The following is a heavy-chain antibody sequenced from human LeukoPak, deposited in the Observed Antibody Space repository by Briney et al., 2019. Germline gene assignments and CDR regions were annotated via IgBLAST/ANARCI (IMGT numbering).Heavy chain of an antibody. V-gene: IGHV1-2*02. CDR3: AKSSRHRRLGGDWFDP. Sequence: ASVKVSCKASGYTFTGYYMHCVRQAPGQEPEWMGWINLNSGGTNYAQKFQDRLSMTRDTSISTAYMELSRLRSDDTAVYYCAKSSRHRRLGGDWFDPWGQGTLVTVSS. D-gene: IGHD3-16*01. J-gene: IGHJ5*02. CDR1: GYTFTGYY. CDR2: INLNSGGT.